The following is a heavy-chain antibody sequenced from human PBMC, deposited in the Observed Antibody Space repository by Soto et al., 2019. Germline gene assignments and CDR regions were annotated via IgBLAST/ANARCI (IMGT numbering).Heavy chain of an antibody. CDR3: AKGKSENGVDWLDP. Sequence: VGSLRLSCASSGFMFENYAMICVRQAPGKGLEWVATVRGNSYGAYYADSVRGRFIISRDNSKNTMSLQLNSLRDDDTAIYYCAKGKSENGVDWLDPWGPGTLVIVSS. V-gene: IGHV3-23*01. CDR2: VRGNSYGA. J-gene: IGHJ5*02. D-gene: IGHD2-8*01. CDR1: GFMFENYA.